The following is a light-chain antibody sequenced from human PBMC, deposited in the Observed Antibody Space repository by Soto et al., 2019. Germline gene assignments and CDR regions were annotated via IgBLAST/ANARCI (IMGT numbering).Light chain of an antibody. CDR1: SSDVGGYNL. CDR2: EGS. Sequence: QSALTQPASVSGSPGQSITISCAGTSSDVGGYNLVSWYQQYPGKAPKLMIYEGSKRPSGVSNRFSGSKSGNTASLTISGLQAEDEADYHCCSFAGSRTVVFGGGTKVTVL. CDR3: CSFAGSRTVV. V-gene: IGLV2-23*01. J-gene: IGLJ2*01.